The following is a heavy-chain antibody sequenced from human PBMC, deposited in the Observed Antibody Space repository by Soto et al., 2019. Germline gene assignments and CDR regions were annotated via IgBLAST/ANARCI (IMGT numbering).Heavy chain of an antibody. V-gene: IGHV4-34*01. CDR1: GGSFSCYY. CDR3: ARGPITTNPRFDP. Sequence: ASETLSLTCAVYGGSFSCYYWSWIRQPPGKGLEWIGEINHSGSTNYNPSLKSRVTISVDTSKNQFSLKLTSVTAADTAVYYCARGPITTNPRFDPWGQGTLVTVS. CDR2: INHSGST. D-gene: IGHD3-22*01. J-gene: IGHJ5*02.